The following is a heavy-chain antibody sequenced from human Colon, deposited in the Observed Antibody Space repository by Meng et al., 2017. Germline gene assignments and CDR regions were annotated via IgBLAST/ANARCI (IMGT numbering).Heavy chain of an antibody. CDR1: GGSLSSDTYY. V-gene: IGHV4-31*03. D-gene: IGHD1-1*01. CDR2: INHSGST. CDR3: ARGLNEGGLAHNWFDP. J-gene: IGHJ5*02. Sequence: QVQLPDSGPGLVKPSQNLSLLCNGSGGSLSSDTYYWTWIRQDPGKGLEWIGIINHSGSTYYNPSLKSRVTMSLDTSKQQFSLKLISVTAADTAVYFCARGLNEGGLAHNWFDPWGQGTLVTVSS.